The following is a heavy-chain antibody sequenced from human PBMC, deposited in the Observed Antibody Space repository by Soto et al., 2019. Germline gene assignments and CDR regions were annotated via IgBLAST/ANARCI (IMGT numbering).Heavy chain of an antibody. Sequence: GGSLRLSCAASGFTFSSYWMHWVRQAPGKGLVWVSRINSDGSSTSYADSVKGRFTISRDNAKNTLYLQMNSLRAEDTAVYYCARALDAEYYDFWSGYYLHYYYYGMDVWGQGTTVTVSS. V-gene: IGHV3-74*01. J-gene: IGHJ6*02. CDR2: INSDGSST. CDR3: ARALDAEYYDFWSGYYLHYYYYGMDV. D-gene: IGHD3-3*01. CDR1: GFTFSSYW.